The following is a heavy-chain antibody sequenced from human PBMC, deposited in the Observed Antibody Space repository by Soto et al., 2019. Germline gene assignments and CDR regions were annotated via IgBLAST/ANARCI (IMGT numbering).Heavy chain of an antibody. V-gene: IGHV3-23*01. D-gene: IGHD6-13*01. J-gene: IGHJ4*02. Sequence: WGSLRLSCASSGFTFSTSTMSWVRQAPGKGLEWVSSITSGSTYYADSFKGRFTISRDNSKNTLYLQMNSLRAEDTALYYCAKVTSSSWYRVVDYWGQGTLVTVSS. CDR1: GFTFSTST. CDR3: AKVTSSSWYRVVDY. CDR2: ITSGST.